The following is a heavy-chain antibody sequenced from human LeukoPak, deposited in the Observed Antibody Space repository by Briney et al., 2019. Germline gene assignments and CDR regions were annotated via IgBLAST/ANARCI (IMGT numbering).Heavy chain of an antibody. D-gene: IGHD3-3*01. Sequence: PGGSLRLSCAASGFTFSSYWMSWVRQAPGKGLEWVANIKQDGSEKYYVDSVKGRFTISRDNAKNSLYLQMNSLRAEDTAVYYCARGEYDLWSGYYRYWGQGTLVTVSS. CDR3: ARGEYDLWSGYYRY. J-gene: IGHJ4*02. CDR2: IKQDGSEK. CDR1: GFTFSSYW. V-gene: IGHV3-7*03.